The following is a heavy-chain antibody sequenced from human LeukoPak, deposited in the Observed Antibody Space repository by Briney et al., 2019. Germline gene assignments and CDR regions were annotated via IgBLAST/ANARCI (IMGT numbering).Heavy chain of an antibody. CDR2: IYYSGST. D-gene: IGHD2-2*01. CDR1: GGSTSSGDYY. CDR3: ARFDCSSTSCAGGWFDP. J-gene: IGHJ5*02. V-gene: IGHV4-30-4*08. Sequence: SETLSLTCTVSGGSTSSGDYYWSWIRQPPGKGLEWIGYIYYSGSTYYNPSLKSRVTISVDTSKNQFSLKLSSVTAADTAVYYCARFDCSSTSCAGGWFDPWGQGTLVTVSS.